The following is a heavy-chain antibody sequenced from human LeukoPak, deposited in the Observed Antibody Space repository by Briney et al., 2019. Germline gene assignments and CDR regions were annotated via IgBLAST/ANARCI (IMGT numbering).Heavy chain of an antibody. CDR1: GFSFSNYV. J-gene: IGHJ6*03. D-gene: IGHD2-21*01. Sequence: PGGSLRLSCAASGFSFSNYVMTLIGTGAGTYYADSVKGRFTIPRDNSKNTLYLQMNSLRAEDTAVYYCAKGSPAILYYCMDVWGKGTTVTVSS. V-gene: IGHV3-23*01. CDR2: LIGTGAGT. CDR3: AKGSPAILYYCMDV.